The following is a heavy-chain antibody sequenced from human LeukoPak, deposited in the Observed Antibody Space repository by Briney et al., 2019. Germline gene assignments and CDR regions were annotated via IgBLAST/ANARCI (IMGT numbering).Heavy chain of an antibody. Sequence: PGGSLRLSCAASGLTFRSYWMSWVRQAPGKGLEGVANINQGGSVQYYMDSVKGRFTISRDDAKNSLYVQMNSLRDEDTAVYYCARVEYSGWNLEYWGQGTLVTVSS. CDR2: INQGGSVQ. V-gene: IGHV3-7*01. CDR3: ARVEYSGWNLEY. J-gene: IGHJ4*02. D-gene: IGHD5-12*01. CDR1: GLTFRSYW.